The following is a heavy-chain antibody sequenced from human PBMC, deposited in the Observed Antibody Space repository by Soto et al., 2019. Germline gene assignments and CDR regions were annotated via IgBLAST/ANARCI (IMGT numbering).Heavy chain of an antibody. J-gene: IGHJ6*02. Sequence: ASVKVSCKASGGTFSSYAISWVRQAPGQGLEWMGGIIPIFGTANYAQKFQGRVTITADESTRTAYMELSSLRSEDTAVYYCATGNPYYYDSSGYISPYYGMDVWGQGTTVTV. D-gene: IGHD3-22*01. CDR1: GGTFSSYA. V-gene: IGHV1-69*13. CDR3: ATGNPYYYDSSGYISPYYGMDV. CDR2: IIPIFGTA.